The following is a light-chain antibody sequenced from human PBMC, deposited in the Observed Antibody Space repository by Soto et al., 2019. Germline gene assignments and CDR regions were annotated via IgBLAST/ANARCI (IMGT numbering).Light chain of an antibody. J-gene: IGLJ1*01. CDR3: CSYAGSYTYYV. CDR2: DVS. Sequence: QSVQTQPRSVSGSPGQSVTISCTGTSSDFGGYNYVSWYQQHPGKAPKLMIYDVSKRPSGVPDRFSGSKSGNTASLTISGLQAEDEADYYCCSYAGSYTYYVFGTGTKVTVL. V-gene: IGLV2-11*01. CDR1: SSDFGGYNY.